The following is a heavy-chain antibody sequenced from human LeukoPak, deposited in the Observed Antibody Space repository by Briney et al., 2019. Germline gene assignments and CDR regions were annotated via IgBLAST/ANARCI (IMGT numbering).Heavy chain of an antibody. V-gene: IGHV5-51*01. CDR2: IYPGDSDT. D-gene: IGHD2-15*01. CDR3: ARHEEYVAGLDY. Sequence: GESLKISCKGSGYSFTSYWIAWVRQMPGKGMEWMGIIYPGDSDTTYSPSFQGQVTISADKSTSTAYLQWSSLKASDTAMYYCARHEEYVAGLDYWGQGTLVTVSS. J-gene: IGHJ4*02. CDR1: GYSFTSYW.